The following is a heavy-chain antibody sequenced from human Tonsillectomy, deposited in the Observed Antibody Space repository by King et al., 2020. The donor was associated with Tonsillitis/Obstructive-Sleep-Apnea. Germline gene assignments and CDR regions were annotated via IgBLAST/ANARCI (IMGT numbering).Heavy chain of an antibody. Sequence: VQLVESGGGLVQPGGSLRLSCAASGLTVSSNYMSWVRQAPGKGLEWVSVIYSGGSTYYTDSVKGRFTISRHNSENTLYLQMNSLRAEDTAVYYCATNSIRWGPDAFDIWCQGTMVTVSS. V-gene: IGHV3-53*04. D-gene: IGHD2/OR15-2a*01. J-gene: IGHJ3*02. CDR1: GLTVSSNY. CDR3: ATNSIRWGPDAFDI. CDR2: IYSGGST.